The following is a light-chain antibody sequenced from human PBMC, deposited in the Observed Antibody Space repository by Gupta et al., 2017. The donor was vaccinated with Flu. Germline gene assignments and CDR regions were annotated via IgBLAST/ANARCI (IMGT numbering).Light chain of an antibody. V-gene: IGLV3-21*02. Sequence: GQTARIPCGGNNIGSYSVHWYQQRPGQAPVLLIYTDNDRPSGIPERFSGSNSGTTATLTISRVEAGDEADYYCQVWDSSSNLYVFGTGTKVTVL. CDR3: QVWDSSSNLYV. CDR2: TDN. J-gene: IGLJ1*01. CDR1: NIGSYS.